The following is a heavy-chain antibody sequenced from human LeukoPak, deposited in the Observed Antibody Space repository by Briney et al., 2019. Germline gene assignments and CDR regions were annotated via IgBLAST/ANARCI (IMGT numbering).Heavy chain of an antibody. Sequence: SETLSLTCTVSGYSISSGYYWDWIRQSPGKGLEWIGSIYHSGSTYYNPSMKSRVTISVDTSKNQFSLKLSSVTAADTAVYYCARGGRWELPRPYAFDVWGQGTVVTVSS. D-gene: IGHD1-26*01. CDR1: GYSISSGYY. V-gene: IGHV4-38-2*02. J-gene: IGHJ3*01. CDR2: IYHSGST. CDR3: ARGGRWELPRPYAFDV.